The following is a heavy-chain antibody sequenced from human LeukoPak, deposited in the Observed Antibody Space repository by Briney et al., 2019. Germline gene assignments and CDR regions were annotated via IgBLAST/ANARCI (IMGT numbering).Heavy chain of an antibody. CDR1: GGSFSGYY. D-gene: IGHD2-2*01. V-gene: IGHV3-11*01. J-gene: IGHJ4*02. CDR2: ISSSGATI. CDR3: AREVVVPGAPYYFDY. Sequence: LSLTCAVSGGSFSGYYWSWIRQAPGKGLEWVSYISSSGATIYYADSVKGRFTISRDNAKNSLYLQMNSLRAEDTAVYYCAREVVVPGAPYYFDYWGQGTLVTVSS.